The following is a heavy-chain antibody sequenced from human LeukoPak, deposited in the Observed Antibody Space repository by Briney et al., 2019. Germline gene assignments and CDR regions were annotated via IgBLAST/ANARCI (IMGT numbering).Heavy chain of an antibody. J-gene: IGHJ5*01. V-gene: IGHV3-7*02. CDR2: IKRDGSEK. CDR3: ARGVATIPNWFDS. Sequence: GGSLRLSCAASGFTFSSYWMSWLRQAPGKGLEWVANIKRDGSEKYYVDSVKGRFTISRDNAKNSLYLQMYSLRAEDTAVYYCARGVATIPNWFDSWGQGTLVTASS. D-gene: IGHD5-12*01. CDR1: GFTFSSYW.